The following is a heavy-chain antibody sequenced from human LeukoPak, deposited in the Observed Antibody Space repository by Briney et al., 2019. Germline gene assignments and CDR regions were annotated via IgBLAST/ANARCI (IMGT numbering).Heavy chain of an antibody. CDR2: ISAYNGNT. V-gene: IGHV1-18*01. CDR3: ARFRSGYCSGGSCSGWFDP. D-gene: IGHD2-15*01. Sequence: ASVKVSCKASGYTFTSYGIGWVRQAPGQGLEWMGWISAYNGNTNYAQKLQGRVTMTTDTSTSTAYMELRSLRSDDTAVYYCARFRSGYCSGGSCSGWFDPWGQGTLVTVSS. J-gene: IGHJ5*02. CDR1: GYTFTSYG.